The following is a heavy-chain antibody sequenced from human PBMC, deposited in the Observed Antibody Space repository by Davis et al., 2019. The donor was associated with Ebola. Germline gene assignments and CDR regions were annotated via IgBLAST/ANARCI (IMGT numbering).Heavy chain of an antibody. J-gene: IGHJ6*02. CDR1: GFTFSSYD. D-gene: IGHD6-19*01. CDR2: IGTAGDT. CDR3: AREPGYSSGWHLRYGMDV. Sequence: GESLKISCAASGFTFSSYDMHWVRQATGKGLEWVSAIGTAGDTYYPGSVKGRFTISRENAKNSLYLQMNSLRAEDTAVYYCAREPGYSSGWHLRYGMDVWGQGTTVTVSS. V-gene: IGHV3-13*01.